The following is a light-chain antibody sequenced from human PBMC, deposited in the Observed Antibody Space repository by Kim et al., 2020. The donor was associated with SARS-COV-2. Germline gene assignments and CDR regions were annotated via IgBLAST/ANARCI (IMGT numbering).Light chain of an antibody. Sequence: EIVLTQSPAILSLSPGESATLSCRASQSVGSNLAWYQQKRGQAPRLLIYGASKRATGIPARFSGSGSGTDFTLTISSLETEDLGVYYCQQRSDWITFGQGTRLEIK. J-gene: IGKJ5*01. V-gene: IGKV3-11*01. CDR1: QSVGSN. CDR2: GAS. CDR3: QQRSDWIT.